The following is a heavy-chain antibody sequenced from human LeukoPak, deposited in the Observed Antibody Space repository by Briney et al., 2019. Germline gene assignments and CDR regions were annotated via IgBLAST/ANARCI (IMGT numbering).Heavy chain of an antibody. V-gene: IGHV3-30*04. J-gene: IGHJ4*02. CDR3: ARPFSGGYCSGGSCSEIDY. CDR1: GLTFSIYA. CDR2: ISYDGSNK. D-gene: IGHD2-15*01. Sequence: PGGSLRLSCAPSGLTFSIYAMHWVRHAPGKGLEWVAVISYDGSNKYYADSVKGRFTMSRDNSKNTLYLQMNRMRAEHTAVYYCARPFSGGYCSGGSCSEIDYWGQGTLVTVSS.